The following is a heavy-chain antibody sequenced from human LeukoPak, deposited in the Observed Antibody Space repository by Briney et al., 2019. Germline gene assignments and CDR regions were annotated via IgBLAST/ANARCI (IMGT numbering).Heavy chain of an antibody. V-gene: IGHV4-39*07. CDR1: GGSISSSSYY. CDR3: ARVSDTFDY. CDR2: IYYSGIT. D-gene: IGHD2-21*01. Sequence: SETLSLTCTVSGGSISSSSYYWGWIRQPPGKGLEWIGSIYYSGITYSNPSLKSRVTISVDSSKNQFSLKLSSVTAADTAVYYCARVSDTFDYWGQGTLVTVSS. J-gene: IGHJ4*02.